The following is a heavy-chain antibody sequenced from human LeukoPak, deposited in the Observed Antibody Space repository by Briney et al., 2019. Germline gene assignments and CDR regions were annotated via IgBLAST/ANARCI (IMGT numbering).Heavy chain of an antibody. CDR1: GGSISSSSYY. J-gene: IGHJ3*02. V-gene: IGHV4-39*07. D-gene: IGHD6-19*01. Sequence: SETLSLTCSVSGGSISSSSYYWGWIRQPPGKGLEWIGSIYYSGSTYYNPSLKSRVTISVDTSKNQFSLKLSSVTAADTAVYYCAKVGRPGIAVAGKFQFDAFDIWGQGTMVTVSS. CDR2: IYYSGST. CDR3: AKVGRPGIAVAGKFQFDAFDI.